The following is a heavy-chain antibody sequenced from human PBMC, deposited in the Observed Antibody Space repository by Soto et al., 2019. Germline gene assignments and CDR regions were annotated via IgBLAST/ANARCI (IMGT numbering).Heavy chain of an antibody. CDR2: IYYSGST. CDR3: ARDRGIAARRSSSWYPHWFDP. Sequence: SETLSLTCTVSGGSISSYYWSWIRQPPGKGLEWIGYIYYSGSTNYNPSLKSRVTISVDTSKNQFSLKLSSVTAADTAVYYCARDRGIAARRSSSWYPHWFDPWGQGTLVTVSS. D-gene: IGHD6-13*01. CDR1: GGSISSYY. J-gene: IGHJ5*02. V-gene: IGHV4-59*01.